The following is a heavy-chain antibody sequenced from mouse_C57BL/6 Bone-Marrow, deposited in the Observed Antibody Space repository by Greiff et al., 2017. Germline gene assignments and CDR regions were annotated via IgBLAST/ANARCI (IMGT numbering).Heavy chain of an antibody. J-gene: IGHJ2*01. D-gene: IGHD1-1*01. V-gene: IGHV1-26*01. CDR2: INPNNGGT. CDR3: ARDYYVSSWYFDY. Sequence: EVQLQQSGPELVKPGASVKISCKASGYTFTDYYMNWVKQSHGKSLEWIGDINPNNGGTSYNQKLKGKATLTVDKSSSTAYMELRSLTSEDSAVYYCARDYYVSSWYFDYWGQGTILTGSS. CDR1: GYTFTDYY.